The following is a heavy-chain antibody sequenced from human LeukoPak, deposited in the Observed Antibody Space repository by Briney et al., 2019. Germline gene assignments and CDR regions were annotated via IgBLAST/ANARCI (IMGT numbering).Heavy chain of an antibody. D-gene: IGHD4-17*01. J-gene: IGHJ4*02. Sequence: GGSLRLSCAASGFTFSSYSMNWVRQAPGKGLEWVSIMYSGGATDYADSVKGRFTISRDNSKNTLYLQMNSLRAEDTAVYYCARDPSPFYGDYGYWGQGTLVTVSS. CDR3: ARDPSPFYGDYGY. CDR1: GFTFSSYS. V-gene: IGHV3-66*01. CDR2: MYSGGAT.